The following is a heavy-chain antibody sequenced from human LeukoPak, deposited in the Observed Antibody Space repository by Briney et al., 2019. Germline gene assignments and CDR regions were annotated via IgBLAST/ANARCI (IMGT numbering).Heavy chain of an antibody. Sequence: SETLSLTCTASGGSISSYYWSWIRQPAGKGLERIGRIHTSGSTNYNPSLKSRVTMSVDTSKNQFSLKLSSVTAADTAVYYCARGSVVVTAIPAEHFDYWGQGTLVTVSS. J-gene: IGHJ4*02. CDR1: GGSISSYY. D-gene: IGHD2-21*02. CDR3: ARGSVVVTAIPAEHFDY. V-gene: IGHV4-4*07. CDR2: IHTSGST.